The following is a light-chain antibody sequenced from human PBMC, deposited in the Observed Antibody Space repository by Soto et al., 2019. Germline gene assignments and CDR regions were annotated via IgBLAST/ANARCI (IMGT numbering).Light chain of an antibody. CDR3: SSYAGSNNLRV. CDR1: RSDDGGYNY. V-gene: IGLV2-8*01. Sequence: LTQPPSASGSPGQSVTISCTGTRSDDGGYNYVSWYQQHPGKAPKLMIYKVSKRTSGDHDRFSGSKSGYTASLTVSGFQAEDVADYYCSSYAGSNNLRVFGPGTNVTVL. J-gene: IGLJ1*01. CDR2: KVS.